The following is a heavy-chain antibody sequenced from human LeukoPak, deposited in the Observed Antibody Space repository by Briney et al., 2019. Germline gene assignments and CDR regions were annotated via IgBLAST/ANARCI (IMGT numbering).Heavy chain of an antibody. J-gene: IGHJ4*02. V-gene: IGHV3-23*01. CDR1: GFTFSNNW. Sequence: GGSLRLSCAASGFTFSNNWMTWVRQAPGKGLEWVSTISGSGTITYYADSVRGRFTISRDYSTNTLYLQMSSLRAEDTAIYYCAYLGLSSDWNDVPGPQIDYWGQGTPVTVSS. CDR3: AYLGLSSDWNDVPGPQIDY. CDR2: ISGSGTIT. D-gene: IGHD1-1*01.